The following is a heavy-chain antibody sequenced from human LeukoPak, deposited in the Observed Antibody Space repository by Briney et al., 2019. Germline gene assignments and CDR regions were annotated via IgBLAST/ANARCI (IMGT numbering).Heavy chain of an antibody. CDR1: GFTFSSYS. CDR3: ARNSGSYGD. D-gene: IGHD1-26*01. CDR2: ISSSRSTI. J-gene: IGHJ4*02. Sequence: PGGSLRLSCAASGFTFSSYSMNWVRQAPGKGLGWVSYISSSRSTIYYADSVKGRFTISRDNAKNSLYLQMNSLRAEDTAVYYCARNSGSYGDWGQGTLVTVSS. V-gene: IGHV3-48*01.